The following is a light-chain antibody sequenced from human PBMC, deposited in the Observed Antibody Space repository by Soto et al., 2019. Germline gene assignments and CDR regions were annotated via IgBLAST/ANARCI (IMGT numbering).Light chain of an antibody. V-gene: IGKV3-11*01. CDR2: DAS. CDR1: QSISSY. CDR3: QQRSNWPLFT. J-gene: IGKJ3*01. Sequence: EIVLTQSPATLSLSPGDRATLSCRASQSISSYLAWYQQKPGQAPRLLIYDASHRATGIPARFSGSGSETDFTLTISSLEPEDFAVYYCQQRSNWPLFTFGPGTKVDIK.